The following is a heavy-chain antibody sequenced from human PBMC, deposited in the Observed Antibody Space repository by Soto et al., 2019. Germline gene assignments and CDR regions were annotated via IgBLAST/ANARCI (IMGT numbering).Heavy chain of an antibody. CDR1: GFTFSSYA. J-gene: IGHJ6*02. V-gene: IGHV3-23*01. CDR3: AKDITQLWPPLYYYGMDV. CDR2: ISGSGGST. D-gene: IGHD5-18*01. Sequence: GGSLRLSCAASGFTFSSYAMSWVRQAPGKGLEWVSAISGSGGSTYYADSVKGRFTISRDNSKNTLYLQMNSLRAEDTAVYYCAKDITQLWPPLYYYGMDVWGQGTTVTVS.